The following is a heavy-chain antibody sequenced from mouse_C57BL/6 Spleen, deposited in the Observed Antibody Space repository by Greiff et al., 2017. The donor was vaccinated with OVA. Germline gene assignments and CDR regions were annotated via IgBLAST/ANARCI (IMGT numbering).Heavy chain of an antibody. V-gene: IGHV5-4*01. Sequence: EVHLVESGGGLVKPGGSLKLSCAASGFTFSSYAMSWVRQTPEKRLEWVATISDGGSYTYYPDNVKGRFTISRDNAKNNLYLQMSHLKSEDTAMYYCAREGYDGPSYWYFDVWGTGTTVTVSS. CDR2: ISDGGSYT. CDR3: AREGYDGPSYWYFDV. J-gene: IGHJ1*03. CDR1: GFTFSSYA. D-gene: IGHD2-3*01.